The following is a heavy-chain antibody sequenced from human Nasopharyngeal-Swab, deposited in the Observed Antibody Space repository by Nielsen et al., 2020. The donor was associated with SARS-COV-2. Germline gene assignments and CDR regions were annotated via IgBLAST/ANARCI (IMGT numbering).Heavy chain of an antibody. CDR1: GGSISSYY. CDR2: VYYSGST. CDR3: ARGDILTPYYYMDV. Sequence: GSLRLSCTVSGGSISSYYWNWVRQPPGKGLEWIAYVYYSGSTKYNPSLKSRLTITVDRAKNQAFLKLISVTAADTAVYYCARGDILTPYYYMDVWGRGTTGAVSS. D-gene: IGHD3-9*01. V-gene: IGHV4-59*01. J-gene: IGHJ6*03.